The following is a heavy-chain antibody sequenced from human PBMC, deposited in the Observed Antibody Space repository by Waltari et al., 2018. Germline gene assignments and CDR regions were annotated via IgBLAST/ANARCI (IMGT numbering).Heavy chain of an antibody. Sequence: QVQLQESGSGLVKPSQTLSLTCSVSGDSISSGSYWWTWLRQYPGKGLEWIGYVYKSWGTYYNPSLKSLVIISVDTSENQFSLRLNSVTAADTAVYYCARVGGIRGYAPVGAFDIWGQGKMVTVSS. V-gene: IGHV4-31*01. J-gene: IGHJ3*02. CDR3: ARVGGIRGYAPVGAFDI. CDR1: GDSISSGSYW. D-gene: IGHD2-2*01. CDR2: VYKSWGT.